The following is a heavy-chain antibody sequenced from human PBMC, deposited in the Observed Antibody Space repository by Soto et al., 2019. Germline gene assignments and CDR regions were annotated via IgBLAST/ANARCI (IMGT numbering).Heavy chain of an antibody. CDR1: GFTFSDYY. Sequence: GVSLRLSCAASGFTFSDYYMSWIRQAPGKGLEWVSYITSGHTIYYAESVKGRFTISRDNAKKTLYLQMDSLRAEDTAVYYCARDASGKEVSGYSWFDPWGPGTLVTVSS. CDR3: ARDASGKEVSGYSWFDP. D-gene: IGHD6-19*01. V-gene: IGHV3-11*01. CDR2: ITSGHTI. J-gene: IGHJ5*02.